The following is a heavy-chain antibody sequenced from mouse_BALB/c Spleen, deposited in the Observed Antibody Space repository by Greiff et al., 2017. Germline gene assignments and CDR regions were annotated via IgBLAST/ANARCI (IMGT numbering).Heavy chain of an antibody. V-gene: IGHV5-4*02. J-gene: IGHJ2*01. CDR1: GFTFSDYY. CDR2: ISDGGSYT. CDR3: ARGGYGSSFDY. D-gene: IGHD1-1*01. Sequence: EVQLVESGGGLVKPGGSLKLSCAASGFTFSDYYMYWVRQTPEKRLEWVATISDGGSYTYYPDSVKGRFTISRDNAKNNLYLQMSSLKSEDTAMYYCARGGYGSSFDYWGQGTTLTVSS.